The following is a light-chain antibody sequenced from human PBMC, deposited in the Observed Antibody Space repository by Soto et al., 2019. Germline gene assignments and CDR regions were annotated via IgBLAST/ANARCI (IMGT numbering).Light chain of an antibody. CDR1: QSVSSN. J-gene: IGKJ1*01. V-gene: IGKV3-15*01. CDR2: GAS. CDR3: QQYNNWPPLT. Sequence: EIVLTQSPVTLSVSPGEGATLSCRASQSVSSNLAWYQQKPGQAPRLLIYGASTRATGIPARFSGSGSGTDFTLTISSLQSEDFAVYYCQQYNNWPPLTFGQGTKVDIK.